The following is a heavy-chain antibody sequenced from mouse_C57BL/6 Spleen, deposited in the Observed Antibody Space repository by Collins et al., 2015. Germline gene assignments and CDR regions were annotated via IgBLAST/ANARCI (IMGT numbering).Heavy chain of an antibody. Sequence: EVQLQQSGPELVKPGASVKISCKTSGYTFTDYYMNWVKQSHGESLEWIGDINPNNGGTSYNQKFKDKSTLTVDKSSSTAYMGLRSLTSEDSAVYYCAREGYYYGSSLDYWGQGTTLTVSS. CDR1: GYTFTDYY. CDR2: INPNNGGT. J-gene: IGHJ2*01. CDR3: AREGYYYGSSLDY. D-gene: IGHD1-1*01. V-gene: IGHV1-26*01.